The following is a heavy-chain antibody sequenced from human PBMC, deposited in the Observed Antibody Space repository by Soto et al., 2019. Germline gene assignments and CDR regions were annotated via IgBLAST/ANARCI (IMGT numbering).Heavy chain of an antibody. CDR2: IYYSGST. J-gene: IGHJ3*02. CDR3: ARDQKVTMEGSFGAFDI. CDR1: GGSISRYC. Sequence: SETLSLTCTVSGGSISRYCWNWIRQPPGKGLEWIGYIYYSGSTNYNPSLKSRVTISVDTSKNQFSLKLSSVTAADTAVYYCARDQKVTMEGSFGAFDIWGQGTMVTVSS. D-gene: IGHD3-3*01. V-gene: IGHV4-59*12.